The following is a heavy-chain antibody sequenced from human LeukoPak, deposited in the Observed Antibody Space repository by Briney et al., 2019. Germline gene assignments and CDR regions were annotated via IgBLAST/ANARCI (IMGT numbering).Heavy chain of an antibody. J-gene: IGHJ4*02. CDR3: ARGSTYYDSSGQVPFDY. D-gene: IGHD3-22*01. CDR2: ISSSSSTI. CDR1: GFTFSNYA. V-gene: IGHV3-48*01. Sequence: GGSLRLSCAASGFTFSNYAMPWVRQAPGKGLEWVSYISSSSSTIYYADSVKGRFTISRDNAKNSLYLQMNSLRAEDTAVYYCARGSTYYDSSGQVPFDYWGQGTLVTVSS.